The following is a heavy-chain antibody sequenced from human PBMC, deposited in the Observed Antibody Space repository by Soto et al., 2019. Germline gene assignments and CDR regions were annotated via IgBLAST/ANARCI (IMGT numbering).Heavy chain of an antibody. CDR3: AREGLGSSSPDYYYYMDV. Sequence: QVQLVQSGAEVKKPGASVKVSCKASGYTFTSYYMHWVRQAPGQGLEWMGIINPSGGSTSYAQKFQGRVTMTRDTATSTVYMELSSLRSEDTAVYYCAREGLGSSSPDYYYYMDVWGKGTTVTVSS. CDR2: INPSGGST. CDR1: GYTFTSYY. V-gene: IGHV1-46*03. D-gene: IGHD6-6*01. J-gene: IGHJ6*03.